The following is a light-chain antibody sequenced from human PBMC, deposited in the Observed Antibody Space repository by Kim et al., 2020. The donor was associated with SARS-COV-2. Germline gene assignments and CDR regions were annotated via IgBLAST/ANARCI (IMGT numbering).Light chain of an antibody. CDR1: KLGDKY. V-gene: IGLV3-1*01. CDR2: QET. Sequence: VAPGQTVTITCYGEKLGDKYSSWYQQQPGQAPVLVIYQETKRPSGIPERFVGSNSGNTATLTISGAQAMDEADYYCQAWDNTWVFGGGTQLTVL. J-gene: IGLJ3*02. CDR3: QAWDNTWV.